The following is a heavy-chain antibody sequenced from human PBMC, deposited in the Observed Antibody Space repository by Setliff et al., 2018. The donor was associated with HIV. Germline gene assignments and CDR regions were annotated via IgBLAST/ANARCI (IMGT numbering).Heavy chain of an antibody. CDR3: AREAAPIMITFGGVNAFDI. J-gene: IGHJ3*02. V-gene: IGHV3-7*03. D-gene: IGHD3-16*01. CDR2: VKQDGSEK. Sequence: QSGGSLRLSCAASGFTFSSYWMSWVRQAPGKGLGWVANVKQDGSEKYYVDSVKGRFTISRDNAKNSLYLQMNSLRAEDTAVYYCAREAAPIMITFGGVNAFDIWGQGTMVT. CDR1: GFTFSSYW.